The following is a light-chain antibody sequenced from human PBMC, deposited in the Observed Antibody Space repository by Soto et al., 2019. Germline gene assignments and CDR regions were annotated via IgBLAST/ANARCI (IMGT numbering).Light chain of an antibody. V-gene: IGKV3-20*01. CDR3: QQYGSSXXIT. CDR1: QSVSSSY. Sequence: EIVLTQSPGTLSLSPGERATLSCRASQSVSSSYLAWYQQKPGQAPRLLIYGASSRATGIPDRFSGSGSGTDFTLTISRXXXXXFAVYYCQQYGSSXXITFGQGTRXEX. J-gene: IGKJ5*01. CDR2: GAS.